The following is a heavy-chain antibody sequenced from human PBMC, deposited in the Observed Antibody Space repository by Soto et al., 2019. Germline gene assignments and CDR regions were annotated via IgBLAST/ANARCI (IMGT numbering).Heavy chain of an antibody. V-gene: IGHV2-5*02. CDR2: IYWDDTE. CDR3: ARDGYGSDNGYDP. D-gene: IGHD6-13*01. J-gene: IGHJ5*02. Sequence: QISLKESGPPLVQPTQTLTLTCTFSGFSLTSNGVGVGWIRQPPGKALEWLALIYWDDTERYSPSLKTRVTITKDTPKDRLVLTMTYMDPVHSATYYCARDGYGSDNGYDPWGLGPLVTVSA. CDR1: GFSLTSNGVG.